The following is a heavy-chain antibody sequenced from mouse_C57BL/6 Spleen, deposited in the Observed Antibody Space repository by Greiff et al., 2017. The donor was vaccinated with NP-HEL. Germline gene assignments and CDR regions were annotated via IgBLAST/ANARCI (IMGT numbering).Heavy chain of an antibody. J-gene: IGHJ3*01. D-gene: IGHD2-5*01. CDR3: ARSNYSNQAWFAY. CDR1: GYTFTSYW. Sequence: VQLQQPGAELVMPGASVKLSCKASGYTFTSYWMHWVKQRPGQGLEWIGEIDPSDSYTNYNQKFKGKSTLTVDKSSSTAYMQLSSLTSEDSAVDYCARSNYSNQAWFAYWGQGTLVTVSA. CDR2: IDPSDSYT. V-gene: IGHV1-69*01.